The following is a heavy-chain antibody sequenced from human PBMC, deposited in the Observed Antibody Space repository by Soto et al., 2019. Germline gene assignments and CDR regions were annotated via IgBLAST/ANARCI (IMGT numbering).Heavy chain of an antibody. D-gene: IGHD1-7*01. CDR1: GYTFNNYF. CDR2: ITPSSGST. J-gene: IGHJ5*02. Sequence: QVQLVQSGAEVRKPGASVKVSCKASGYTFNNYFMHWVRQAPAQGLEWMGVITPSSGSTTYAQRFQGRLTMDRDTSTSTVYMELRSLRSEATAVYFCARDLVPIWNYVGLAPGAQHWFDPWGQGTLVTVSS. CDR3: ARDLVPIWNYVGLAPGAQHWFDP. V-gene: IGHV1-46*02.